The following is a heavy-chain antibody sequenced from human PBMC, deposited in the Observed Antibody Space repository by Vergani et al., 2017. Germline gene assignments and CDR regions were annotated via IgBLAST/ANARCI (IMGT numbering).Heavy chain of an antibody. V-gene: IGHV3-9*01. CDR2: ISWNSGSI. J-gene: IGHJ3*02. CDR3: AKDVYGDYPEGAFDI. Sequence: EVQLLESGGGLVQPGGSLRLSCAASGFTFSSYAMSWVRQAPGKGLEWVSAISWNSGSIGYADSVKGRFTISRDNAKNSLYLQMNSLRAEDTALYYCAKDVYGDYPEGAFDIWGQGTIVTVSS. D-gene: IGHD4-17*01. CDR1: GFTFSSYA.